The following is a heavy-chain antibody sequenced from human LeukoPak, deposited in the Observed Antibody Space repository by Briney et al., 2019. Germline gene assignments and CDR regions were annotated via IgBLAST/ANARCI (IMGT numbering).Heavy chain of an antibody. Sequence: SETLSLTCAVYGGSFSGYYWSWIRQPPGKGLEWIGEISHSGSTNYNSSLKSRVTISVDTSKNQFSLKLSSVTAADTAVYYCARGRTTTVTLGFDPWGQGTLVTVSS. V-gene: IGHV4-34*01. J-gene: IGHJ5*02. CDR3: ARGRTTTVTLGFDP. CDR2: ISHSGST. CDR1: GGSFSGYY. D-gene: IGHD4-11*01.